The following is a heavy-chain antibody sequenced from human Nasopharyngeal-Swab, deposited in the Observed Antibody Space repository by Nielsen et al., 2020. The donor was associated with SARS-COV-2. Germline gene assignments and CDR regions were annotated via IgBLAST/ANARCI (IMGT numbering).Heavy chain of an antibody. V-gene: IGHV3-48*02. J-gene: IGHJ4*02. Sequence: GGSLRLSCAASGFTLSNNNMNWVRQAPGRGLEWVSYISSSSSTIYYVDSVKGRFTISRDIAKNSLYLQMNSLRDEDTAVYYCARDIFDYWGQGTLVTVSS. CDR2: ISSSSSTI. CDR3: ARDIFDY. CDR1: GFTLSNNN.